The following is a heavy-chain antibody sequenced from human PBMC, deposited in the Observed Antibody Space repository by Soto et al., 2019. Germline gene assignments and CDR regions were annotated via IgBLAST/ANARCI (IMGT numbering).Heavy chain of an antibody. CDR3: ARVGTTPDDERCYYFDY. J-gene: IGHJ4*02. D-gene: IGHD1-7*01. CDR1: GGTFSSYA. CDR2: IIPIFGTA. V-gene: IGHV1-69*01. Sequence: QVQLVQSGAEVKKPGSSVKVSCKASGGTFSSYAISWVRQAPGQGLEWMGGIIPIFGTANYAQKFQGRVTITADESTSTAYRELSSLRSEDTAVYYCARVGTTPDDERCYYFDYWGQGTLVTVSS.